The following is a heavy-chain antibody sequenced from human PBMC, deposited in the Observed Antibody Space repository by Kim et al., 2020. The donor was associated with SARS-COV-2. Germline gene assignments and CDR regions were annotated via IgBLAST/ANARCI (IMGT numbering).Heavy chain of an antibody. J-gene: IGHJ6*02. CDR1: GFTFSSYA. D-gene: IGHD6-19*01. Sequence: GGSLRLSCAASGFTFSSYAMSWVRQAPGKGLEWVSAISGSGGSTYYADSVKGRFTISRDNSKNTLYLQMNSLRAEDTAVYYCANVGGKDYYYYGMDVWGQGTTVTVSS. V-gene: IGHV3-23*01. CDR2: ISGSGGST. CDR3: ANVGGKDYYYYGMDV.